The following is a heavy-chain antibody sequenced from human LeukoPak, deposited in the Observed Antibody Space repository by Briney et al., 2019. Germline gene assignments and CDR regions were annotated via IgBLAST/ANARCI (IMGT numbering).Heavy chain of an antibody. CDR1: GGTFSSYA. V-gene: IGHV1-69*13. D-gene: IGHD1-26*01. J-gene: IGHJ4*02. CDR2: IIPIFGTA. Sequence: SVKVSCKASGGTFSSYAISWVRQAPGQGLEWMRGIIPIFGTANYAQKFQGRVTITADESTSTAYMELSSLRSEDTAVYYCATYSIVGATCFDYWGQGTLVTVSS. CDR3: ATYSIVGATCFDY.